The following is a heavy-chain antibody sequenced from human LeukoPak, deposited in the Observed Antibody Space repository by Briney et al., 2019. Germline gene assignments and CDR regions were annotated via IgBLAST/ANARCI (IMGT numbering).Heavy chain of an antibody. D-gene: IGHD3-22*01. V-gene: IGHV3-21*04. CDR1: GFIFSSYS. CDR3: ASLYDSSGYQNPFDY. CDR2: ISSSSSYI. J-gene: IGHJ4*02. Sequence: GGSLRLPCAASGFIFSSYSMNWVRQAPGKGLEWVSSISSSSSYIYYADSVKGRFTISRDNAKNSLYLQVNSLRAEDTAVYYCASLYDSSGYQNPFDYWGQGTLVTVSS.